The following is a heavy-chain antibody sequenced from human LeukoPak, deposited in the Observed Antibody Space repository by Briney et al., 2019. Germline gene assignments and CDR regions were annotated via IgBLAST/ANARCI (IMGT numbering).Heavy chain of an antibody. CDR3: ARDQLLGYYYYYMDV. CDR2: ISAYNGNT. V-gene: IGHV1-18*01. J-gene: IGHJ6*03. Sequence: ASVKVSCKASGYTFTSYGISWVRQAPGQGLEWMGWISAYNGNTNYAQKLQGRVTMTTDTSTSTAYMELRSLRSDDTAVYYCARDQLLGYYYYYMDVWGKGTTVTISS. CDR1: GYTFTSYG. D-gene: IGHD2-2*01.